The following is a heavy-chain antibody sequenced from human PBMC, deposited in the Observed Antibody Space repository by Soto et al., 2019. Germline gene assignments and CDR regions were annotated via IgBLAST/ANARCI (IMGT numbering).Heavy chain of an antibody. Sequence: GGSLRLSCVASGFTFRAYSMSWVRQAPGQGPEWVASITSSNTYIYYTRSVEGRFTISRDDAKNSLHLQMNTLRAEDTAVYYCVRDLLEGYGHARQPDYWGQGTLVTVSS. V-gene: IGHV3-21*06. J-gene: IGHJ4*02. CDR3: VRDLLEGYGHARQPDY. D-gene: IGHD2-15*01. CDR1: GFTFRAYS. CDR2: ITSSNTYI.